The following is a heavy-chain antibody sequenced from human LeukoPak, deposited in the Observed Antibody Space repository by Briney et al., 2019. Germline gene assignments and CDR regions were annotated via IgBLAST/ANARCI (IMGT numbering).Heavy chain of an antibody. CDR3: AKPGGSFWSGYSSWFDP. Sequence: GGSLRLSCAASGFTFINYAMSWVRQAPGKGLEWVSAISGSGGSTDYADSVKGRFTISRDNSKNTLFLQTNSLRAGDTAVYYCAKPGGSFWSGYSSWFDPWGQGTLVTVSS. V-gene: IGHV3-23*01. J-gene: IGHJ5*02. CDR2: ISGSGGST. D-gene: IGHD3-3*01. CDR1: GFTFINYA.